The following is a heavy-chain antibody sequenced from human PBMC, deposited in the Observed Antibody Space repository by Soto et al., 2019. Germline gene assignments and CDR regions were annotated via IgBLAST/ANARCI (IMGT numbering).Heavy chain of an antibody. V-gene: IGHV4-34*01. CDR3: ARETYGDYVGYFDP. D-gene: IGHD4-17*01. CDR2: INHSGST. Sequence: SETLSLTCAVYGGSFSGYYWSWIRQPPGKGLEWIGEINHSGSTNYSPSLKSRVTILVDTSKNQFSLKVRSVTAADTAVYYCARETYGDYVGYFDPWGQGIQVTVSS. J-gene: IGHJ5*02. CDR1: GGSFSGYY.